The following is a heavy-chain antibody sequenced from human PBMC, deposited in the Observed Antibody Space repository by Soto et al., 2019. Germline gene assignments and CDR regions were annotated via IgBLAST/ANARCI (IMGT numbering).Heavy chain of an antibody. CDR3: TRERGSSSSWNY. CDR1: GFTFGDYA. CDR2: IRSKAYGGTT. D-gene: IGHD6-6*01. Sequence: GGSLRLSCTASGFTFGDYAMSWFRQAPGKGLEWVGFIRSKAYGGTTEYAASAKGRFTISRDDSKSIAYLQMNSLKTEDTAVYYCTRERGSSSSWNYWGQGTLVTVSS. J-gene: IGHJ4*02. V-gene: IGHV3-49*03.